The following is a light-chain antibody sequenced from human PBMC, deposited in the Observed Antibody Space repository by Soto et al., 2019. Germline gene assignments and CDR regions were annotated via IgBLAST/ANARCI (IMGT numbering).Light chain of an antibody. J-gene: IGKJ1*01. V-gene: IGKV1-39*01. CDR2: AAS. CDR3: QQTYSTPRT. CDR1: QTIYYY. Sequence: DIQMTQSPSSLSASVGDRVTINCLASQTIYYYLNWYQQKPGKAPQLLISAASTLQSGVPSRFSGGASGTDFTLTITSLQPEDFATYYCQQTYSTPRTFGQVSKVDIK.